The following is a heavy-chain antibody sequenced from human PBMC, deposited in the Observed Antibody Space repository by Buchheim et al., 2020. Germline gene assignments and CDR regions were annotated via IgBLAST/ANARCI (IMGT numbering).Heavy chain of an antibody. D-gene: IGHD3-16*02. CDR2: IYWDDDK. CDR1: GFSLSTDEVG. CDR3: AHSSTTYDSIWGSYRYEGFDS. V-gene: IGHV2-5*02. J-gene: IGHJ4*02. Sequence: QITLKESGPTLVKPTQTLTLTCTFSGFSLSTDEVGVGWIRQPPGKALEWLAVIYWDDDKRYSPSLKSRLTITKDTSKSQVALTMTNMDPVDTATYFCAHSSTTYDSIWGSYRYEGFDSWGQGTL.